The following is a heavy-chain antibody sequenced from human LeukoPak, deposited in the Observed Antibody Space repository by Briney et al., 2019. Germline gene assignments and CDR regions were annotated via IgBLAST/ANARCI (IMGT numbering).Heavy chain of an antibody. CDR1: NASISSHF. CDR2: IHYSGNT. CDR3: ARLRPLLDQLLYFAFDS. J-gene: IGHJ5*01. V-gene: IGHV4-59*11. Sequence: SETLSLTCSVSNASISSHFWTWVRQPPGKGLEWIGHIHYSGNTNYNPSLKSRVTLSLDTSKNQFSLELTSVTVADTAIFYCARLRPLLDQLLYFAFDSWGQGTLVTVSS. D-gene: IGHD2-2*02.